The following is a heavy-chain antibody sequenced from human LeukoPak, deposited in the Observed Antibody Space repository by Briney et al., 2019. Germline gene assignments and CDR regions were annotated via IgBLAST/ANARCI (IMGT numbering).Heavy chain of an antibody. J-gene: IGHJ5*02. CDR3: ATRPGGSGHQGGWFDP. Sequence: ASVKVSCKVSGYTLTELSMHWVRQAPGKGLEWMGGFDPEDGETIYAQKFQGRVTMTEDTSTDTAYMELSSLRSEDTAAYYCATRPGGSGHQGGWFDPWGQGTLVTVSS. CDR2: FDPEDGET. V-gene: IGHV1-24*01. CDR1: GYTLTELS. D-gene: IGHD2-15*01.